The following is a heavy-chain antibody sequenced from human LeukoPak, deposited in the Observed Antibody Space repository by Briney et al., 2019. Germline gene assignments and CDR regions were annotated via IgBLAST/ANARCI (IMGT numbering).Heavy chain of an antibody. J-gene: IGHJ4*02. CDR3: ARDRVRCTNGVCYTMAY. CDR1: GYTFTSYY. CDR2: INPSGGST. Sequence: ASAKVSCKASGYTFTSYYMHWVRQAPGQGLEWMGIINPSGGSTSYAQKFQGRVTMTRDMSTSTVYMELSSLRSEDTAVYYCARDRVRCTNGVCYTMAYWGQGTLVTVSS. D-gene: IGHD2-8*01. V-gene: IGHV1-46*01.